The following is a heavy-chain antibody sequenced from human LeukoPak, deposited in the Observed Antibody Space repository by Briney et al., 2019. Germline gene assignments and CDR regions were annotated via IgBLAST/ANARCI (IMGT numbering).Heavy chain of an antibody. CDR2: IYYSGST. D-gene: IGHD1-7*01. V-gene: IGHV4-59*01. CDR1: GVSISSYY. Sequence: PSETLSLTCTVSGVSISSYYWSWIRQPPGKGLEWIGYIYYSGSTNYNPSLKSRVTISVDTSKNQFSLKLSSVTAADTAVYYCARDNWNYGSSMDVWGQGTTVTVSS. J-gene: IGHJ6*02. CDR3: ARDNWNYGSSMDV.